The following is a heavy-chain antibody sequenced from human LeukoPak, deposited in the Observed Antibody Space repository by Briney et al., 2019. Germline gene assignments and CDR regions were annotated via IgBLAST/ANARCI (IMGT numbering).Heavy chain of an antibody. CDR1: GFTFSSYA. D-gene: IGHD3-22*01. Sequence: GGSLRLSCAASGFTFSSYAMSWVRQAPGKGLEWVSAIRGSRGSTYYADSVKGRFTISRDNSKNTLYLQMNSLRAEDTAVYYCAKLTLAYYDSSGYYFNDAFDIWGQATMVTVSS. CDR3: AKLTLAYYDSSGYYFNDAFDI. CDR2: IRGSRGST. J-gene: IGHJ3*02. V-gene: IGHV3-23*01.